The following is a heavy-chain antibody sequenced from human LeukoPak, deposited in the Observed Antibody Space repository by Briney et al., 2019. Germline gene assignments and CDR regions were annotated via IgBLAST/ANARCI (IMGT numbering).Heavy chain of an antibody. J-gene: IGHJ3*02. CDR2: FYYPGST. Sequence: SETLSLTCTVSGASISSNNYYWAWIRQPPGKGLEWIGSFYYPGSTYYNPSLKSRVTISIDASRNQFSLNLNSLTAANTAVYYCARYRAFDIWGQGTMVTVSS. V-gene: IGHV4-39*07. CDR3: ARYRAFDI. CDR1: GASISSNNYY.